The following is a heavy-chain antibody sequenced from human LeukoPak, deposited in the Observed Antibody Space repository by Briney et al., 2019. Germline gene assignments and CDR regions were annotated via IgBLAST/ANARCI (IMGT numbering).Heavy chain of an antibody. Sequence: GGSLRLSCAASGFTVSRNYMSWVRQAPGKGLEWVSVIYSGGRTYYADSVKGRFTISRDNSKNTLYLQMNSLRAEDTAVYYCARVGSYYYDTRGYWFDPWGQGTMVTVSS. CDR1: GFTVSRNY. D-gene: IGHD3-22*01. CDR3: ARVGSYYYDTRGYWFDP. CDR2: IYSGGRT. J-gene: IGHJ3*01. V-gene: IGHV3-66*01.